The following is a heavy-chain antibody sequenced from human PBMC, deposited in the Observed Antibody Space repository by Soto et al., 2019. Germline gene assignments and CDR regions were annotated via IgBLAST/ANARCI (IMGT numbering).Heavy chain of an antibody. V-gene: IGHV4-30-2*01. J-gene: IGHJ4*02. Sequence: TLSLPCAVSGGSLSSGCCAWSWIRQPPGEGLEWIGYIYHSGSNYYNPSLKSRVTISVDRSKNQFSLKLSSVTDPDTAVYDCARGPRLWYGEFPFYFDYWGQGTLVTVSS. CDR2: IYHSGSN. CDR3: ARGPRLWYGEFPFYFDY. D-gene: IGHD3-10*01. CDR1: GGSLSSGCCA.